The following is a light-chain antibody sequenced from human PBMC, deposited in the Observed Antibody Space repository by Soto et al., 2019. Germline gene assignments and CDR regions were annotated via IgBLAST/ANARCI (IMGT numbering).Light chain of an antibody. CDR2: EVT. V-gene: IGLV2-14*01. CDR1: SSGIGTYNY. Sequence: QSALTQPASVSGSPGQSITISCSETSSGIGTYNYVSWYQHHPGKVPKLIIYEVTNRPSGVSNRFSGSKSGNTASLTISGLQAEDEADYYCSSYTSRSTLVFGTGTKLTVL. CDR3: SSYTSRSTLV. J-gene: IGLJ1*01.